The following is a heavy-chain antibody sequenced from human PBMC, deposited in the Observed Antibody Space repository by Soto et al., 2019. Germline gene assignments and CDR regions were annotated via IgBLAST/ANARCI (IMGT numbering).Heavy chain of an antibody. Sequence: QVQLAQSGGEVKKPGASVKVSCQASGYTFSNYAISWLRQAPGQGPEWMGWISAYSGKTDYAPKFQDRLTLTTDTSTSTAYMELRSLRSDDTAVYYCTKDEPRWLHGPFDYWGQGTLVTVSS. CDR3: TKDEPRWLHGPFDY. J-gene: IGHJ4*02. CDR1: GYTFSNYA. D-gene: IGHD5-18*01. V-gene: IGHV1-18*01. CDR2: ISAYSGKT.